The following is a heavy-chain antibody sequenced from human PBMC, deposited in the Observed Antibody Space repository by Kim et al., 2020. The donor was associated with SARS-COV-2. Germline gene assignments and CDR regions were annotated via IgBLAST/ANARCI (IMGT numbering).Heavy chain of an antibody. CDR3: AKDRGIDSSWNYFDY. CDR1: GFTFGDYA. CDR2: ISWNSGSI. Sequence: GGSLRLSCAASGFTFGDYAMHWVRQAPGKGLEWVSGISWNSGSIGYADSVKGRFTISRDNAKNSLYLLLNSLRAEDTALYYCAKDRGIDSSWNYFDYWGQGTLVTVSS. J-gene: IGHJ4*02. V-gene: IGHV3-9*01. D-gene: IGHD6-13*01.